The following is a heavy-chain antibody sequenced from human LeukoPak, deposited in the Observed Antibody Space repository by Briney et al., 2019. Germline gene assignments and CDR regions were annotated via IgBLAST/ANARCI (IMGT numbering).Heavy chain of an antibody. CDR2: IWYGGSNK. CDR1: GFTFSSYG. V-gene: IGHV3-30*02. Sequence: GGSLRLSCAASGFTFSSYGMHWVRQAPGKGLEWVAVIWYGGSNKYYADSVKGRFTISRDNSKNTLYLQMNSLRAEDTAVYYCAKDFQYCSGGSCENWFDPWGQGTLVTVSS. D-gene: IGHD2-15*01. J-gene: IGHJ5*02. CDR3: AKDFQYCSGGSCENWFDP.